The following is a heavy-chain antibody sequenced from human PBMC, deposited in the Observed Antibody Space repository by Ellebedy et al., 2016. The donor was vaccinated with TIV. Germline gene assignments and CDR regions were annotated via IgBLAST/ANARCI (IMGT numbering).Heavy chain of an antibody. V-gene: IGHV3-7*01. Sequence: GESLKISXAASGFTFSTYWMHWVRQAPGKGLEWVANIKQDGSEKYYVDSVKGRFTISRGNAKNSLYLQMNSLRAEDTAVYYCARALGGGDCYWGQGTLVTVSS. CDR1: GFTFSTYW. CDR3: ARALGGGDCY. J-gene: IGHJ4*02. D-gene: IGHD2-21*02. CDR2: IKQDGSEK.